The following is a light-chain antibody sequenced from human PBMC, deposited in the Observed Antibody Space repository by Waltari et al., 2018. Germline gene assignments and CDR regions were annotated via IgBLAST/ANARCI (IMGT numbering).Light chain of an antibody. Sequence: ETVVTQSPLSLSVSPGEPASISCRSSQSLLRNGDNYLDWYLQRPGQSPQLLIYLGSNRASGVPGRFSGSGSGTDFTLKISAVEGDDVGVYYCMQALATPGFGPGTKVELK. CDR2: LGS. V-gene: IGKV2-28*01. CDR3: MQALATPG. CDR1: QSLLRNGDNY. J-gene: IGKJ3*01.